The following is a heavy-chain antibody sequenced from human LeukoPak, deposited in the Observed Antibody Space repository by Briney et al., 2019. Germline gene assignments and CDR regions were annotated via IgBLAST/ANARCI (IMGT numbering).Heavy chain of an antibody. V-gene: IGHV1-2*02. CDR3: ARVAAAGTSWFDP. CDR2: INPNSGGT. CDR1: GYTFTGYY. D-gene: IGHD6-13*01. J-gene: IGHJ5*02. Sequence: ASVKVSCKASGYTFTGYYMHWVRQAPGQGLEWMGWINPNSGGTNYAQKFQGRVTMTRDTSISTAYMELSRLRPDDTAVYYCARVAAAGTSWFDPWGQGTLVTVSS.